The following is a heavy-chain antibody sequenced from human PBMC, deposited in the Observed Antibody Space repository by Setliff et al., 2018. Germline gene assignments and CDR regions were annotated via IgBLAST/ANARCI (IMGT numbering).Heavy chain of an antibody. D-gene: IGHD6-13*01. V-gene: IGHV4-59*08. CDR3: ARQPYSTTYYYYYYYMDV. CDR2: IDYSGST. CDR1: GGSISSSY. Sequence: SETLSLTCTVSGGSISSSYWSWIRQPPGKGLEWIGYIDYSGSTNYNPSLKSRVTISLDTSKNQFSLNLNSVTAADTAVYYCARQPYSTTYYYYYYYMDVWGKGTTVTVSS. J-gene: IGHJ6*03.